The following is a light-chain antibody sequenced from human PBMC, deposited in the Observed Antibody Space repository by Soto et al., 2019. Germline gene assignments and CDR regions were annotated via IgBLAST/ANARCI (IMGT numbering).Light chain of an antibody. Sequence: DIQLTQSPSFLSASVGDRVTITCRASQGIRDFLAWYQQKPGQPPKLLIYAASTLQTGVPTRFSGIASGTEFTLIISNLQPADFATYYCQQFNVYPLTFGGGTXVXXK. CDR1: QGIRDF. CDR2: AAS. J-gene: IGKJ4*01. V-gene: IGKV1-9*01. CDR3: QQFNVYPLT.